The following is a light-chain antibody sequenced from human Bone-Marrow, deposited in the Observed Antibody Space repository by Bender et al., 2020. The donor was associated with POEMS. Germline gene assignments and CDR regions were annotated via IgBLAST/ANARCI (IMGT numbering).Light chain of an antibody. J-gene: IGLJ2*01. V-gene: IGLV2-14*03. CDR3: SSYAASDAWL. Sequence: QSALTQPASVSGSPGQSITISCTGTSSDIGVYNYVSWYQQHPGKAPQLMIYDVSNRPSGASSRFSGSKSGNTASLIVSGLQAEDEADYYCSSYAASDAWLFGGGTRLTVL. CDR2: DVS. CDR1: SSDIGVYNY.